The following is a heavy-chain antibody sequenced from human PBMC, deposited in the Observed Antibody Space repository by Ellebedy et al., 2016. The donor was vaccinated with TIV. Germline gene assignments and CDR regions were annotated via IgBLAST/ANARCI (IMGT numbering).Heavy chain of an antibody. CDR3: ARDDSSGYPRYFDY. D-gene: IGHD3-22*01. CDR1: GFHFSSYD. Sequence: GGSLRLSCAASGFHFSSYDVNWVRRAPGRGLEWLSYISSSGSTTKYADSVKGRFTISRDNAKNSLYLQMNSLRAEDTAVYYCARDDSSGYPRYFDYWGQGTLVTVSS. V-gene: IGHV3-48*03. J-gene: IGHJ4*02. CDR2: ISSSGSTT.